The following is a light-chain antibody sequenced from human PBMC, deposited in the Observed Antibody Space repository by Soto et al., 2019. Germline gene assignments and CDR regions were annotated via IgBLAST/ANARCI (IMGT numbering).Light chain of an antibody. CDR3: QQRSNWPLT. CDR2: DSS. Sequence: EIVLTQSPATLSLSPGERVTLSCRTSQSVSSYLAWYQQKPGQAPRLLIYDSSDRATGIPARFSGSGSGTDFTLTITSLEPEDFGVYYCQQRSNWPLTFGGGTKVDIK. V-gene: IGKV3-11*01. J-gene: IGKJ4*01. CDR1: QSVSSY.